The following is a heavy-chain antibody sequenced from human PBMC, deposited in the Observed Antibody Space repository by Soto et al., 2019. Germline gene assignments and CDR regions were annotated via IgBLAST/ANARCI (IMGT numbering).Heavy chain of an antibody. V-gene: IGHV1-69*13. CDR1: GGTFSSYA. J-gene: IGHJ5*02. CDR2: IIPIFGTA. CDR3: ARVGRYYYESSGYSIRGFGP. Sequence: ASVKVSCKASGGTFSSYAISWVRQAPGQGLEWMGGIIPIFGTANYAQKFQGRVTITADESTSTAYMELSSLRSEDTAVYYCARVGRYYYESSGYSIRGFGPWGQGTPVTVSS. D-gene: IGHD3-22*01.